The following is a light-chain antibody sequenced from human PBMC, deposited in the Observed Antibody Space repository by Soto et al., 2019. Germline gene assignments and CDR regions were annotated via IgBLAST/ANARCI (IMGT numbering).Light chain of an antibody. Sequence: EVVLTQSPATLYLSPGERATLSCRASQSVSTYLAWYQQKPGQAPSLLIYDASNRATGIPARFSGSGSATDFTLTISSLEPEDFAVYYCQQRSGWPLTFGGGTKVDIK. CDR1: QSVSTY. J-gene: IGKJ4*01. CDR3: QQRSGWPLT. V-gene: IGKV3-11*01. CDR2: DAS.